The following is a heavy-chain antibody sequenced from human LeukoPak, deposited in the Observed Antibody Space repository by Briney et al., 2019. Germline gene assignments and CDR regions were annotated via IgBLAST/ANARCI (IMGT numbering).Heavy chain of an antibody. V-gene: IGHV4-39*01. CDR1: GGSVSSSDYY. CDR3: GGYNFYYFDY. Sequence: PSETLSLTCTVSGGSVSSSDYYWGWIRQPPGKGLEWIGSIYYSGSTYYNPSLKSRVTISVDTSKNQFSLKLRSVTATDTAVYYCGGYNFYYFDYWGQGTLVTVSS. D-gene: IGHD5-24*01. CDR2: IYYSGST. J-gene: IGHJ4*02.